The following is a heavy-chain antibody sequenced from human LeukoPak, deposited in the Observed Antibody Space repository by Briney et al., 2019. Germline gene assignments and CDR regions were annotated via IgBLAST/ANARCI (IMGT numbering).Heavy chain of an antibody. CDR1: GGSISSYY. Sequence: SETLSLTCTVSGGSISSYYWSWIRQPPGKGLEWIGYIYYSGSTNYNPSLKSRVPISVDTSKNQFSLKLSSVTAADTAVYYCARGGGYCTNGVCYNWFDPWGQGTLVTVSS. V-gene: IGHV4-59*01. D-gene: IGHD2-8*01. CDR3: ARGGGYCTNGVCYNWFDP. CDR2: IYYSGST. J-gene: IGHJ5*02.